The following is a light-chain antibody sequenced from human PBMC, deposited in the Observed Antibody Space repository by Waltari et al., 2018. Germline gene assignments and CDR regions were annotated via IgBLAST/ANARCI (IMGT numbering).Light chain of an antibody. Sequence: EIVLTQSPGTLSLSPGERATLSCRASQSVSSSYLAWYQQKPGQAPRVLIHGASNRATGIPDRVSGSGSGTDVTLTISRLEPEEFAVYYCQQYGSSPWTFGQGTKVEIK. CDR1: QSVSSSY. J-gene: IGKJ1*01. V-gene: IGKV3-20*01. CDR3: QQYGSSPWT. CDR2: GAS.